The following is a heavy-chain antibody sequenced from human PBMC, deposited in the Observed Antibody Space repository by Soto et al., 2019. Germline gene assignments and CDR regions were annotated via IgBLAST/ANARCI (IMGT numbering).Heavy chain of an antibody. CDR2: IIPLFEST. D-gene: IGHD3-16*01. Sequence: SVKVSCKASGGTFSNHAVNWVRQAPGQGLEWVGGIIPLFESTIYAQKLQGRVTMTADEDLTTAYMELNSLRSEDTAIYYCARDPAEKNFGFYFNLWGRGTLVTVS. CDR1: GGTFSNHA. CDR3: ARDPAEKNFGFYFNL. J-gene: IGHJ2*01. V-gene: IGHV1-69*13.